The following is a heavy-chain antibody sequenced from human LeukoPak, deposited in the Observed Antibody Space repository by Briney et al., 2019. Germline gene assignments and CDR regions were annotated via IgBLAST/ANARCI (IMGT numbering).Heavy chain of an antibody. CDR1: GGSISSYY. V-gene: IGHV4-59*12. CDR3: ARGLGGYSYGHSFDY. J-gene: IGHJ4*02. Sequence: SETLSLTCTVSGGSISSYYWSWIRQPPGKGLEWIGYIYYSGSTNYNPSLKSRVTISVDTSKNQFSLKLSSVTAADTAVYYCARGLGGYSYGHSFDYWGQGTLVTVSS. CDR2: IYYSGST. D-gene: IGHD5-18*01.